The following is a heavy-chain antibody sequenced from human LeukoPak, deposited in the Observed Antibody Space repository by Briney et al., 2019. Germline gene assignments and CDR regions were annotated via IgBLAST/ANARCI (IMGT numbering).Heavy chain of an antibody. CDR2: ISGSAHKI. CDR3: AGRVTGYSSGYVY. CDR1: GFTFNAFG. D-gene: IGHD5-18*01. Sequence: GGSLRLSCAASGFTFNAFGTNWVRQAPEKGLDWVSVISGSAHKIRYADSVKGRFTISRDNSENIVYLQMNNLRAEDTAVYYCAGRVTGYSSGYVYWGLGTLVTVSS. J-gene: IGHJ4*02. V-gene: IGHV3-23*01.